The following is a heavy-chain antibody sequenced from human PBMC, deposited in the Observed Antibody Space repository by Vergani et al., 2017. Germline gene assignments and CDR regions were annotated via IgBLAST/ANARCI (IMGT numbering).Heavy chain of an antibody. J-gene: IGHJ1*01. Sequence: QVHLVESGGGVVQPGRSLRLSCVVSGFTSRYYGMHRVRQAPGKGLEWVAVISYDGTQKYYADSVKGRFTISRDNSKSTLYLQMNSLRTEDTAVYYCATKSCGTPGCQIGYFREWGQGTLVNVSS. CDR2: ISYDGTQK. V-gene: IGHV3-30*03. CDR1: GFTSRYYG. CDR3: ATKSCGTPGCQIGYFRE. D-gene: IGHD1-1*01.